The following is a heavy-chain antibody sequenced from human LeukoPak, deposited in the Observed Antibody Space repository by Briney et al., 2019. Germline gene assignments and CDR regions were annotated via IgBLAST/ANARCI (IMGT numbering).Heavy chain of an antibody. D-gene: IGHD6-6*01. J-gene: IGHJ4*02. CDR2: ISSSSSYI. V-gene: IGHV3-21*01. Sequence: GGSLRLSCAASGFTFSSYSMNWVRQAPGKGLEWVSSISSSSSYIYYADSVKGRFTISRDNAKNSLYLQMNSLSAEDTAVYYCAREDSSSSDLDYWGQGTLVTVSS. CDR1: GFTFSSYS. CDR3: AREDSSSSDLDY.